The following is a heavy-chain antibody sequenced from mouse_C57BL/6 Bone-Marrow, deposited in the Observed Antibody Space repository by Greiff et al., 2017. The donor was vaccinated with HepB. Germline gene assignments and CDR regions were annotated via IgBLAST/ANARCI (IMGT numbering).Heavy chain of an antibody. CDR3: ARENYGRGAY. Sequence: DVMLVESGGGLVKPGGSLKLSCAASGFTFSSYAMSWVRQTPEKRLEWVATISDGGSYTYYPDNVKGRFTISRDNAKNNLYLQMSHLKSEDTAMYYCARENYGRGAYWGQGTLVTVSA. CDR1: GFTFSSYA. CDR2: ISDGGSYT. V-gene: IGHV5-4*01. J-gene: IGHJ3*01. D-gene: IGHD1-1*01.